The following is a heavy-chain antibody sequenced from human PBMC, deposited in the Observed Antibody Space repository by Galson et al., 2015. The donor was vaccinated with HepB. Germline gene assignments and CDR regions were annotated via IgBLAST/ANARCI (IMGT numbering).Heavy chain of an antibody. Sequence: ETLSLTCAVYGGSFSGYYWSWIRQPPGKGLEWIGEINNSGSTNYNPSLKSRVTISVDTSKNQFSLKLSSVTAADTAVYYCARPDEYCTNGVCYTIWGQGTLVTVSS. V-gene: IGHV4-34*01. D-gene: IGHD2-8*01. CDR1: GGSFSGYY. J-gene: IGHJ4*02. CDR3: ARPDEYCTNGVCYTI. CDR2: INNSGST.